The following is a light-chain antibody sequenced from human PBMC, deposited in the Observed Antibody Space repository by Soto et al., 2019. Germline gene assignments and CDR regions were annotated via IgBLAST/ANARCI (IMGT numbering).Light chain of an antibody. CDR3: QQYNNWPRT. J-gene: IGKJ1*01. CDR2: XXS. CDR1: QSVSSY. V-gene: IGKV3-11*01. Sequence: EIVLTQSPATLSLSPGERATLSCRASQSVSSYLAWYQQKTGXXXRXIXXXXSNRAPGIPARFSGSGSGTEFTLTIDSMQSEDFAVYYCQQYNNWPRTFGQGPKGDIK.